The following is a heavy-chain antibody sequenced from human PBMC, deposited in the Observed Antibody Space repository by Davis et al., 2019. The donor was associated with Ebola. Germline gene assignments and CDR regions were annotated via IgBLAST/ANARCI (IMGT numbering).Heavy chain of an antibody. CDR3: AKDPGRSPQSPLDY. Sequence: GESLKISCAASAFTFSSYAMSWVRQAPGKGLEWVSAISGSDAGTYYADSVKGRFTISRDNSKNMLYLQMNSLRAEDTAVYYCAKDPGRSPQSPLDYWGQGTLVTVSS. CDR1: AFTFSSYA. J-gene: IGHJ4*02. CDR2: ISGSDAGT. V-gene: IGHV3-23*01.